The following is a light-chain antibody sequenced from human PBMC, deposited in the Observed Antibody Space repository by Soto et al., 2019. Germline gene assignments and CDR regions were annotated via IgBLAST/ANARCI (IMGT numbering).Light chain of an antibody. CDR1: QGISSY. J-gene: IGKJ5*01. V-gene: IGKV1-9*01. CDR3: QQPNIYLQAP. Sequence: DIQLTQSPSFLSASVGDRVTITCRASQGISSYLAWYQQKPGKAPKLLIYAASTLQRGVPSRFSGSGSGTEFTLTSSSLQPEDFATYDWQQPNIYLQAPFGQGTRLEIK. CDR2: AAS.